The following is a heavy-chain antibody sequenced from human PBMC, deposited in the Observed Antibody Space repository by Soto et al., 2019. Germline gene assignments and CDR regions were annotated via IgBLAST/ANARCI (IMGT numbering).Heavy chain of an antibody. J-gene: IGHJ6*02. D-gene: IGHD3-3*01. Sequence: SQTLSLTCAISGDSVSSNSAAWNWIRQSPSRGLEWLGRTYYRSKWYNDYAVSVKSRITINPDTSKNQFSLQLNSVTPEDTAVYYCARVRLGWDGLRFLEWLSNPYAYYYYYVMDVWGQGTTVTVSS. CDR2: TYYRSKWYN. V-gene: IGHV6-1*01. CDR3: ARVRLGWDGLRFLEWLSNPYAYYYYYVMDV. CDR1: GDSVSSNSAA.